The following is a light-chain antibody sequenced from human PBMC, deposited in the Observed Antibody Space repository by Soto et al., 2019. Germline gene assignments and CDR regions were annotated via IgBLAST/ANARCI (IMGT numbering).Light chain of an antibody. Sequence: QSALTQPPSASGSPGQSVTISCTGTSTDIGGYNFVSWYQQQPGKAPTLLIYDVYNRPSGVPDRFSASKSGNTTSLTVSGLQADDEADYYCTSFSHGDDPCVVFGGGTKLTVL. CDR1: STDIGGYNF. V-gene: IGLV2-8*01. CDR3: TSFSHGDDPCVV. CDR2: DVY. J-gene: IGLJ2*01.